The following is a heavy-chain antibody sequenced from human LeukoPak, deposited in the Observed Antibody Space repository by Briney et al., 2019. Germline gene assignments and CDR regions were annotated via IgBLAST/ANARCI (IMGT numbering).Heavy chain of an antibody. CDR1: GGSFSGYY. V-gene: IGHV4-34*01. CDR2: INHSGST. D-gene: IGHD6-19*01. CDR3: AREQWLANNWFDP. J-gene: IGHJ5*02. Sequence: SETLSLTCAVYGGSFSGYYWSWIRQPPGKGLEWIGEINHSGSTNYNPSLKSRVTILVDTSKNQFSLKLSSVTAADTAVYYCAREQWLANNWFDPWGQGTLVTVSS.